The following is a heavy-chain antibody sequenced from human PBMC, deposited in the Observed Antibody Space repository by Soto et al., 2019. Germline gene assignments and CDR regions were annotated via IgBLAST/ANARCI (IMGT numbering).Heavy chain of an antibody. V-gene: IGHV1-3*01. D-gene: IGHD3-10*01. CDR2: INAGNGDT. Sequence: ASVKVSCKASGYTFTNNPMHWVRQAPGQRLEWMGWINAGNGDTKYSQKFQGRVSITRDTSASIAYMEVSSLTSEDTAAHYCARDDSGLLGYWGQGTLVTVSS. J-gene: IGHJ4*02. CDR3: ARDDSGLLGY. CDR1: GYTFTNNP.